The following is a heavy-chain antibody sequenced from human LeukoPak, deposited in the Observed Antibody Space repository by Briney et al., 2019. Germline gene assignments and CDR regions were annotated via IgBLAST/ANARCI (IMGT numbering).Heavy chain of an antibody. Sequence: SQTLSLTCTVSGGSISSGDYYWTWIRQPPGKGLEWIGYIYYSGSTYYSPSLKSRATISVDTSKNESSLRLRSVTAADTAVYYCARGLGSSWYGDWGQGTLVTVSS. J-gene: IGHJ4*02. CDR3: ARGLGSSWYGD. V-gene: IGHV4-30-4*01. CDR2: IYYSGST. CDR1: GGSISSGDYY. D-gene: IGHD6-13*01.